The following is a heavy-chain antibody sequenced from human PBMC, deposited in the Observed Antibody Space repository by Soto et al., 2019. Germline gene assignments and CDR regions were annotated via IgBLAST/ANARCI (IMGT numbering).Heavy chain of an antibody. D-gene: IGHD1-26*01. CDR2: ILPVFGTT. CDR3: ARDPDEVVGTDYHYYAMDV. J-gene: IGHJ6*02. CDR1: GDTSSNYG. V-gene: IGHV1-69*06. Sequence: SVKVSCKASGDTSSNYGVSWVRQAPGQGLEWMGGILPVFGTTTYARNFQGRITITADKSTSTVYMELTSLRSDDTATYYCARDPDEVVGTDYHYYAMDVWDQGAMVTVSS.